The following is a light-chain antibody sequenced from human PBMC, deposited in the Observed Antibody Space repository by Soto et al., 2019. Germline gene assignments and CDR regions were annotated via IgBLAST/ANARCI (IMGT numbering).Light chain of an antibody. CDR1: QSVGSW. J-gene: IGKJ2*01. CDR3: QQYNTYPYT. Sequence: DIPMTQSPSTLSASVGDRVIITCRASQSVGSWLAWYQQKPEKAPKPLIYEASSLESGVPSRFSGSGSGTEFTLTISSLQPDDFATYYCQQYNTYPYTFGQGTKLEIK. CDR2: EAS. V-gene: IGKV1-5*03.